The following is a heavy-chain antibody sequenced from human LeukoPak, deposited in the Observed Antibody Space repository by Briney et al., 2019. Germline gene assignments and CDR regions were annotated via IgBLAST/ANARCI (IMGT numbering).Heavy chain of an antibody. V-gene: IGHV6-1*01. CDR1: GDSVSSDRAA. J-gene: IGHJ6*02. CDR2: TYYRSKWFD. CDR3: ARTTVYDGSKYYGLDV. Sequence: SQTLSLTCASSGDSVSSDRAAWNWIRQSPSRGLEWLGRTYYRSKWFDEYAVSVKSRITIKSDTSRNQFSLHLNSVTPEDTAVYFSARTTVYDGSKYYGLDVWGQGTTVTVSS. D-gene: IGHD5/OR15-5a*01.